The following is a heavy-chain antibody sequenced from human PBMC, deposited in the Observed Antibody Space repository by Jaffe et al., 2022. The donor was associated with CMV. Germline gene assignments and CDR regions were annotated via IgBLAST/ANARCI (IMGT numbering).Heavy chain of an antibody. CDR1: GFSLSTSGMC. D-gene: IGHD4-4*01. Sequence: QVTLRESGPALVKPTQTLTLTCTFSGFSLSTSGMCVSWIRQPPGKALEWLARIDWDDDKYYSTSLKTRLTISKDTSKNQVVLTMTNMDPVDTATYYCARTTTVTTSPADYYYYYYMDVWGKGTTVTVSS. CDR2: IDWDDDK. J-gene: IGHJ6*03. V-gene: IGHV2-70*15. CDR3: ARTTTVTTSPADYYYYYYMDV.